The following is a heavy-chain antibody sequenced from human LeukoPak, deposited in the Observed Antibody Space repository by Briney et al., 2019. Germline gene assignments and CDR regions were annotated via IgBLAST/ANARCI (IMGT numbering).Heavy chain of an antibody. J-gene: IGHJ4*02. CDR1: GYTFTDYY. Sequence: GSSVKVSCKTSGYTFTDYYMHWVRQAPGQGLEWMGWIHPSTGGTNYAQKFQGRVTMTRDTSISTAYMELSRLTSDDTAVYYCARDFDASSSNDYWGQGTLVTVSS. CDR2: IHPSTGGT. V-gene: IGHV1-2*02. D-gene: IGHD6-6*01. CDR3: ARDFDASSSNDY.